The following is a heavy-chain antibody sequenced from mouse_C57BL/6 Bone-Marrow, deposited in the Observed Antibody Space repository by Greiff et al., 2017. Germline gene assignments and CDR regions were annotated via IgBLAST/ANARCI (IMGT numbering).Heavy chain of an antibody. CDR1: GYSFTGYY. Sequence: EVQLQQSGPELVKPGASVKISCKASGYSFTGYYMNWVKQSPEKSLEWIGEINPSTGGTTYNQKFKAKATLTVDKSSSTAYMQLKSLTSEDSAVYYCARREITTVVEEAMDYWGQGTSVTVSS. J-gene: IGHJ4*01. CDR3: ARREITTVVEEAMDY. V-gene: IGHV1-42*01. CDR2: INPSTGGT. D-gene: IGHD1-1*01.